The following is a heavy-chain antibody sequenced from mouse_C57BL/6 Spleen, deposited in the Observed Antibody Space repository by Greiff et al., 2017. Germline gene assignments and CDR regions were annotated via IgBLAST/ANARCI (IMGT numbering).Heavy chain of an antibody. J-gene: IGHJ2*01. CDR3: ARDCYYGSYFDD. D-gene: IGHD1-1*01. CDR2: ISDGGSYT. V-gene: IGHV5-4*01. Sequence: EVMLVESGGGLVKPGGSLKLSCAASGFTFSSYAMSWVRQTPEKRLEWVATISDGGSYTYYPDNVKGRFTISRDNAKNNLYLQMSHLKSEDTAMYYCARDCYYGSYFDDWGKGTTLTVSS. CDR1: GFTFSSYA.